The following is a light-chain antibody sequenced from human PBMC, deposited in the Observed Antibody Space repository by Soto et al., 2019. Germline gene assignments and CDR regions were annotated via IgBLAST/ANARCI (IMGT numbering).Light chain of an antibody. CDR1: QGVSTY. CDR2: AAS. J-gene: IGKJ2*01. Sequence: DIQMTQSPSSLSASVGDRVTITCRASQGVSTYLIWYQQRQGRAPKLLIYAASNLLSEGPSRFSGSGSGTNFTLTISSLQPEGFATYYCQQGYRTPPTFGQGTKLETK. V-gene: IGKV1-39*01. CDR3: QQGYRTPPT.